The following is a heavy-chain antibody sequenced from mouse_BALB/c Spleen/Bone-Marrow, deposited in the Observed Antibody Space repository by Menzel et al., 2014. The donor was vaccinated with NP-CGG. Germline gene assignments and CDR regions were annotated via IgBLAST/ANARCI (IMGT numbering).Heavy chain of an antibody. CDR1: GYTFSTYW. V-gene: IGHV1-9*01. CDR3: ARLITTGGFAY. CDR2: ILPGSGTT. J-gene: IGHJ3*01. Sequence: QVHVKQSGAELMKPGASVKISCKATGYTFSTYWIEWVKQRPGHGLEWVGEILPGSGTTNYNEKFKGKATFTADTSSNTAYMQLSSLTSEDSAVYCCARLITTGGFAYWGQGTLVTVSA. D-gene: IGHD2-4*01.